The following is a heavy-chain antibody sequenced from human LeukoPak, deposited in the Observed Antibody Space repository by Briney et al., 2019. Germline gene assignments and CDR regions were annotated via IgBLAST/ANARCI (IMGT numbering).Heavy chain of an antibody. CDR1: GFTFSSYW. J-gene: IGHJ4*02. CDR2: IKQDGSEK. D-gene: IGHD3-9*01. V-gene: IGHV3-7*01. CDR3: ARPHFDWPISLYYFDY. Sequence: GGSLRLSCAASGFTFSSYWMSWVRQAPGKGLEWVANIKQDGSEKYYVDSVKGRFTISRDNAKNSLYLQMNSLRAEDTAVYYCARPHFDWPISLYYFDYWGQGTLVTVSS.